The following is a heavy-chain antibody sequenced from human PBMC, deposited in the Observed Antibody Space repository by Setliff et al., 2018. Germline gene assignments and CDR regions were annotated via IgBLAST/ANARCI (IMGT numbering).Heavy chain of an antibody. D-gene: IGHD1-1*01. CDR3: ARTGTYRYFDS. V-gene: IGHV4-34*01. Sequence: PSETLSLTCATSGGTFSDYYWTWIRQPPGKGLEWVGEINHSGSTDYNPSLKSRVTISVDTSKNQFSLNLNAVPAADAAVYYCARTGTYRYFDSWGQGTLVNVSS. J-gene: IGHJ4*02. CDR2: INHSGST. CDR1: GGTFSDYY.